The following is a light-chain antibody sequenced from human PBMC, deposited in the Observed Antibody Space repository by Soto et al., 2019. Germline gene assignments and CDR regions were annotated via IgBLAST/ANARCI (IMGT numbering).Light chain of an antibody. CDR2: NVT. Sequence: QSALTQPASVSGSPGQSITISCTGTSSDVGDNNYVSWYQQHPGKAPKLMIYNVTRRPSGLSNRFSGSKSANTASLTISGLHAEEEAYYYCRSYTSRSTPYVFGTGTKLTVL. V-gene: IGLV2-14*01. J-gene: IGLJ1*01. CDR3: RSYTSRSTPYV. CDR1: SSDVGDNNY.